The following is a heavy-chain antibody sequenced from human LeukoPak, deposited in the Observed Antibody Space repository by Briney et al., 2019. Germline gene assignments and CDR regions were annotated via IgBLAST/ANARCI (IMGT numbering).Heavy chain of an antibody. CDR2: IYDTESS. D-gene: IGHD4-23*01. V-gene: IGHV4-39*07. CDR3: ARATVVTPWTLVLREYMDV. Sequence: SSETLSLTCSVSGGSISSSNYYWGWIRQPPGKGLEWIGSIYDTESSYYNPSLKSRVTISVDTSKNQFSLKLSSVTAADTAVYYCARATVVTPWTLVLREYMDVWGKGTTVTVSS. CDR1: GGSISSSNYY. J-gene: IGHJ6*03.